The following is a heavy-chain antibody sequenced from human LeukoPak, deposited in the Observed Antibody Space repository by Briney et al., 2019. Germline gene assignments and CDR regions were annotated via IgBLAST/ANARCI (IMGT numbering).Heavy chain of an antibody. V-gene: IGHV4-61*02. CDR3: ARDSRYYDILTGYYKYWFDP. CDR2: IYTSGST. D-gene: IGHD3-9*01. CDR1: GGSISSGSYY. J-gene: IGHJ5*02. Sequence: SETLSLTCTVSGGSISSGSYYWSWIRQPAGKGLEWIGRIYTSGSTNYNPSLKSRVTISVDTSKNQFSLKPSYVTAADTAVYYCARDSRYYDILTGYYKYWFDPWGQGTLVTVSS.